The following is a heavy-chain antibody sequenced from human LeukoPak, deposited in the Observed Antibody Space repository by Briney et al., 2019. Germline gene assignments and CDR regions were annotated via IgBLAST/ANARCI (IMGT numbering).Heavy chain of an antibody. CDR1: GGSFSGYY. D-gene: IGHD1-26*01. Sequence: SETLSLTCAVYGGSFSGYYWSWIRQPPGKGLEWIGEINHSGSTNYNPSLKSRVTISVDTSKNQFSLKLSSVTAADAAVYYCAGTRVGATVGFDYWGQGTLVTVSS. CDR3: AGTRVGATVGFDY. J-gene: IGHJ4*02. CDR2: INHSGST. V-gene: IGHV4-34*01.